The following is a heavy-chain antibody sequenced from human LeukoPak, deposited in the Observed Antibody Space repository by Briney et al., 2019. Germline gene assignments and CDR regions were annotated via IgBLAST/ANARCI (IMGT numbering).Heavy chain of an antibody. CDR1: GGSISSGGYS. D-gene: IGHD3-10*01. Sequence: SETLSLTCAVSGGSISSGGYSWSWIRQSPGKGLEWIGESHHGGRTKYHPALQSRVTISADTPNNQFSLKLNSVTAADTAVYYCARHGGWDFALWGPGTLVTVSS. CDR2: SHHGGRT. V-gene: IGHV4-30-2*06. CDR3: ARHGGWDFAL. J-gene: IGHJ2*01.